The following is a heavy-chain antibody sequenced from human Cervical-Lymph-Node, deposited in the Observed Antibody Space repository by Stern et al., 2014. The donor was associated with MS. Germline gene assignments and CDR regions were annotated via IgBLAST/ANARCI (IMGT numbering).Heavy chain of an antibody. D-gene: IGHD3-9*01. CDR2: IIPIFGTA. CDR1: GGTFNVYA. CDR3: ARDGRHTDNYALDV. Sequence: VQLVESGAEVKKPGASVKISCKASGGTFNVYAINWLRQTPGQGLEWMGGIIPIFGTANYAQKFQGRVTITADESTRTSSMQLSSLRFDDTAVYYCARDGRHTDNYALDVWGQGTTVTVSS. J-gene: IGHJ6*02. V-gene: IGHV1-69*01.